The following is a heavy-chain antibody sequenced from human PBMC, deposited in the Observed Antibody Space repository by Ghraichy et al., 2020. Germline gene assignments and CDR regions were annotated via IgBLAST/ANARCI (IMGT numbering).Heavy chain of an antibody. Sequence: LSLTCAASGFTFDDYAMHWVRQAPGKGLEWVSGISWNSGSIGYADSVKGRFTISRDNAKNSLYLQMNSLRAEDTALYYCAKVASIAVAEGYFDYWGQGTLVTVSS. CDR1: GFTFDDYA. CDR3: AKVASIAVAEGYFDY. J-gene: IGHJ4*02. D-gene: IGHD6-19*01. V-gene: IGHV3-9*01. CDR2: ISWNSGSI.